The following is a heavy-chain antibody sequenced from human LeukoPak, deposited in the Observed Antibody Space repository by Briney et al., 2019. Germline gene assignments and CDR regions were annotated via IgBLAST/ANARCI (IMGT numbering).Heavy chain of an antibody. D-gene: IGHD2-15*01. V-gene: IGHV4-61*01. CDR3: ARDLGLPKIDHDSHCSGGSCHYYYYGMDV. CDR1: GGSISSSSYY. CDR2: IYYSGST. J-gene: IGHJ6*02. Sequence: SETLSLTCTVSGGSISSSSYYWSWIRQPPGKGLEWIGYIYYSGSTNYNPSLKSRVTISVDTSKNQFSLKLSSVTAADTAVYYCARDLGLPKIDHDSHCSGGSCHYYYYGMDVWGQGTTVTVSS.